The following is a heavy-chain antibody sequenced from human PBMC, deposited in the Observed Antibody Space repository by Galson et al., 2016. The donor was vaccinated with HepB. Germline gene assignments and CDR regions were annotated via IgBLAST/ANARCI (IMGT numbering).Heavy chain of an antibody. Sequence: SLRLSCAASGFTVSGDYMSWVRQAPGKGLEWVSVLYNAGRPIYAESVKGRFTISSDNSKNMVYLEGSSLRAEDTAVYYCARVIVSGYDFRFDPWGQGTLVTVSS. CDR1: GFTVSGDY. D-gene: IGHD3-3*01. CDR3: ARVIVSGYDFRFDP. CDR2: LYNAGRP. J-gene: IGHJ5*02. V-gene: IGHV3-53*01.